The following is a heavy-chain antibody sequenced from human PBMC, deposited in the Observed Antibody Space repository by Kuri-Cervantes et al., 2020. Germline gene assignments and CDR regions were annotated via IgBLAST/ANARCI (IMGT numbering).Heavy chain of an antibody. V-gene: IGHV1-18*01. CDR3: ARGGAAGTGYWFDP. CDR2: INAGSGNT. D-gene: IGHD6-13*01. CDR1: GYTFTSYG. J-gene: IGHJ5*02. Sequence: ASVKVSCKASGYTFTSYGISWVRQAPGQRLEWMGWINAGSGNTKYSQKFQGRITITSDTSASTAYMELSSLRSEDTAVYYCARGGAAGTGYWFDPWGQGTLVTVSS.